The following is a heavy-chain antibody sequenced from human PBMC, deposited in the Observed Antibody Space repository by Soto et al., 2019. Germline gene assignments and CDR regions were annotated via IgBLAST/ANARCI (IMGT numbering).Heavy chain of an antibody. V-gene: IGHV4-59*01. CDR1: GGSISSYY. CDR2: IYYSGST. J-gene: IGHJ5*02. Sequence: PSETLALTFTVSGGSISSYYWSWIRQPPGKGLEWIGYIYYSGSTNYNPSLKSRVTISVDTSKNQFSLKLSSVTAADTAVYYCARSVGWFDPWGQGTLVTVSS. D-gene: IGHD1-26*01. CDR3: ARSVGWFDP.